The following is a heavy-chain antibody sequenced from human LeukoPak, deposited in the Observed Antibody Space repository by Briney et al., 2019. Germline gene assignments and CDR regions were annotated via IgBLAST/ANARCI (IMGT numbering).Heavy chain of an antibody. CDR2: INNSGST. J-gene: IGHJ4*02. V-gene: IGHV4-34*01. D-gene: IGHD6-19*01. CDR1: GGSFSGYY. Sequence: SETLSLTCAVYGGSFSGYYWSWIRQPPGKGLEWIGEINNSGSTNYNPSLKSRVTISLETSKNQTPLKLSSVTDADAAVYYCARAHTRSGWYWGYDYWGQGALVTVSS. CDR3: ARAHTRSGWYWGYDY.